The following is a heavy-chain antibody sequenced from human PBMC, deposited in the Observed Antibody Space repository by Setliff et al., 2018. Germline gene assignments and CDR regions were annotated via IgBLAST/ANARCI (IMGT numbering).Heavy chain of an antibody. D-gene: IGHD2-8*01. CDR1: GYTFTSSG. V-gene: IGHV1-18*01. CDR3: SRLVRYCSRTSCQRTSGEEV. J-gene: IGHJ4*02. Sequence: ASVKVSCKASGYTFTSSGITWVRQAPGQGLEWMGWISTYTGNTNYAQKLQGRITMTTDTSTSTAYMELRSLTSDDTAVYYCSRLVRYCSRTSCQRTSGEEVWGQGTLVTVSS. CDR2: ISTYTGNT.